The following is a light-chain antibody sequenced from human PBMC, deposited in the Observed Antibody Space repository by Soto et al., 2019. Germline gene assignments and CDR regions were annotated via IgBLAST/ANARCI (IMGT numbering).Light chain of an antibody. Sequence: EIVMTQSPATLSVSPGERATLSCRASQSVSSNLAWYQQKPGQAPRLLIYGASTRATGIPARFSGSGSGTEFTLTISSLQSEDFAFYYCHQYNNWPPAFGQGTKGEIK. V-gene: IGKV3-15*01. CDR2: GAS. CDR1: QSVSSN. CDR3: HQYNNWPPA. J-gene: IGKJ1*01.